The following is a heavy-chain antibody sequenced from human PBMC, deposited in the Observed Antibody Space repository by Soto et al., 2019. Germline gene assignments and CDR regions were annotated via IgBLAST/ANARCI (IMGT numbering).Heavy chain of an antibody. Sequence: GGSLRLSCAASEFTIGDHAMHWVRQAPGKGLEWVSGINWNSGSIGYVDSVKGRFTISRDNAKNSLYLQMNSLRPEDTALYYCAKGVLAVTGAPPFDLWAQGTMVTGSS. CDR2: INWNSGSI. D-gene: IGHD6-19*01. J-gene: IGHJ3*01. CDR1: EFTIGDHA. CDR3: AKGVLAVTGAPPFDL. V-gene: IGHV3-9*01.